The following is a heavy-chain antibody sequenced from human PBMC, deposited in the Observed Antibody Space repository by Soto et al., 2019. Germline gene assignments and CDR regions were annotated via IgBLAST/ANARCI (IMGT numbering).Heavy chain of an antibody. D-gene: IGHD5-12*01. CDR2: ISGSGGST. J-gene: IGHJ6*03. CDR1: GFTFSSYA. CDR3: ATYVRGGYDYLPYYMDV. V-gene: IGHV3-23*01. Sequence: GGSLRLSCAASGFTFSSYAMSWVRQAPGKGLEWVSAISGSGGSTYYADSVKGRFTISGDNSKNTLYLQMNSLGAEDTAVYYCATYVRGGYDYLPYYMDVWGKGTTVTVSS.